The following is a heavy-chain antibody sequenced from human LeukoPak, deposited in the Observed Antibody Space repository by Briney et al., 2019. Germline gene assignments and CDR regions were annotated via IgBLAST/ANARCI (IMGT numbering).Heavy chain of an antibody. Sequence: TLSLTCTVSGGSISSGGYYWSWIRQHPGKGLEWIGFIYYSGGTYYNPSLKSRVTISVDTSKNQFSLKMSSVTAADTAVYYCARDTEATGLFDPWGQGTLVTVSS. D-gene: IGHD1-14*01. V-gene: IGHV4-31*03. J-gene: IGHJ5*02. CDR1: GGSISSGGYY. CDR2: IYYSGGT. CDR3: ARDTEATGLFDP.